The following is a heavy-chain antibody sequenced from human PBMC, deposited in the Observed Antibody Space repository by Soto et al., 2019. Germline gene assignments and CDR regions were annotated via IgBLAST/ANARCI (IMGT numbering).Heavy chain of an antibody. CDR3: AKATERGDIVLMVYAFFAFDI. J-gene: IGHJ3*02. V-gene: IGHV3-9*01. CDR1: GFTFDDYA. D-gene: IGHD2-8*01. CDR2: ISWNSGSI. Sequence: GGSLRLSCAASGFTFDDYAMHWVRQAPGKGLEWVSGISWNSGSIGYADSVKGRFTISRDNAKNSLYLQMNSLRAEDTALYYCAKATERGDIVLMVYAFFAFDIWGQGTMVTVSS.